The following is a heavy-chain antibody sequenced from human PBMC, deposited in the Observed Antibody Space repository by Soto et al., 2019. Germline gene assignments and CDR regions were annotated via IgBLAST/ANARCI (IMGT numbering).Heavy chain of an antibody. CDR3: ARDPRYCSGGSCFSFTYYYYGMDV. J-gene: IGHJ6*02. V-gene: IGHV3-30-3*01. CDR2: ISYDGSNK. D-gene: IGHD2-15*01. CDR1: GFTFSSYA. Sequence: GGSLRLSXAASGFTFSSYAMHWVRQAPGKGLEWVAVISYDGSNKYYADSVKGRFTISRDNSKNTLYLQMNSLRAEDTAVYYCARDPRYCSGGSCFSFTYYYYGMDVWGQGTTVTVSS.